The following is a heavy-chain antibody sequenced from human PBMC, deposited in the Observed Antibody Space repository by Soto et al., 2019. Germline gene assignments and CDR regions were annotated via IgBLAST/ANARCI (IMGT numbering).Heavy chain of an antibody. Sequence: SETLSLTCTVSGGSISSFYWSWIRQPPGKGLEWIGYIYYSGSTNCNPSLKSRVTISVDTSRNQFSLRLSSLTAADTAVYYCARDQSDSGGMDVWGQGTTVTVS. CDR3: ARDQSDSGGMDV. V-gene: IGHV4-59*01. D-gene: IGHD2-21*02. CDR2: IYYSGST. J-gene: IGHJ6*02. CDR1: GGSISSFY.